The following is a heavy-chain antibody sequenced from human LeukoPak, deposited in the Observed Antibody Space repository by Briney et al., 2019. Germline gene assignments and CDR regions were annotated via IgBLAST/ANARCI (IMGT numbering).Heavy chain of an antibody. D-gene: IGHD3-10*01. J-gene: IGHJ4*02. V-gene: IGHV3-30-3*01. CDR2: ISYDGSNK. CDR3: ARGVDYYGV. CDR1: GFTFSSYA. Sequence: GRSLRLSCAASGFTFSSYAMHWVRQAPGKGLEWVAVISYDGSNKYYADSVKGRFTISRDNSKNTLYLQMNSLRAEDTAVYYCARGVDYYGVWGQGTLVTVSS.